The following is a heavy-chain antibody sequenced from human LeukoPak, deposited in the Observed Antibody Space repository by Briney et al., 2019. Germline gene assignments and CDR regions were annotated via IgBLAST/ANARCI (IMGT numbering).Heavy chain of an antibody. D-gene: IGHD3-16*02. Sequence: SETLSLTCDVPGGSISHDGYSWSWIRQPPGKGLEWVGYIYYSGSTNYNPSLKSRVTISVDTSKNQFSLKLSSVTAADTAVYYCARHEGYNYDYWGQGTLVTVSS. J-gene: IGHJ4*02. CDR3: ARHEGYNYDY. CDR1: GGSISHDGYS. V-gene: IGHV4-61*08. CDR2: IYYSGST.